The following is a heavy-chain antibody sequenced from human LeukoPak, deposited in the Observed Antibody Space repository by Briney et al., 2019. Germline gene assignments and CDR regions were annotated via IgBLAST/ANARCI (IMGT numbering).Heavy chain of an antibody. V-gene: IGHV3-23*01. J-gene: IGHJ3*02. CDR1: GFTFSNHA. D-gene: IGHD3-10*01. CDR3: AIRGGNNGWGAFDI. Sequence: GGSLRLSCVASGFTFSNHAMNWVRQAPGKGLEWVSTSGGGGNDTYYGDSVKGRFTTSRDNSKDTLYLQMNSLSRADTALYYCAIRGGNNGWGAFDIWGQRTMVTVSS. CDR2: SGGGGNDT.